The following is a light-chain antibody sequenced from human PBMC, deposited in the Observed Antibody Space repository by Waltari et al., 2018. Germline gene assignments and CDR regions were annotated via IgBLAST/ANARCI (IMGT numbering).Light chain of an antibody. Sequence: DIQLTQSPSFRSESIGDRVTITCRASQGISRSLAWYQVRPGKAPKLLVYDASTLQSGVPARFSGSGSGTEFSLTISGLQPEDYSTYFCQQFTSYPLTFGGGTEMEIK. V-gene: IGKV1-9*01. CDR2: DAS. J-gene: IGKJ4*01. CDR3: QQFTSYPLT. CDR1: QGISRS.